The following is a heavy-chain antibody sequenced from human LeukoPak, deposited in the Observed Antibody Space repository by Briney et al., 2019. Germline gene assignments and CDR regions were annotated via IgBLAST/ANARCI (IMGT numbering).Heavy chain of an antibody. CDR2: ISGSGGST. CDR3: AKAGQRAVAGTVSFDY. CDR1: GFTFSSYA. J-gene: IGHJ4*02. D-gene: IGHD6-19*01. V-gene: IGHV3-23*01. Sequence: SXXLXCAASGFTFSSYAMSGVRQAPGKGVEGVSAISGSGGSTYYADSVKGRFTISRDNSKNTLYPQMNSLRAEDTAVYYCAKAGQRAVAGTVSFDYWGQGTLVTVSS.